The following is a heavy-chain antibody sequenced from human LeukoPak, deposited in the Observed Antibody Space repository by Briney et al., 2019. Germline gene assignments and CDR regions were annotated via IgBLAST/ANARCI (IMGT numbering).Heavy chain of an antibody. V-gene: IGHV3-66*01. CDR1: GFTVSSNY. D-gene: IGHD6-6*01. Sequence: GGSLRLSCAASGFTVSSNYMSWVRQAPGKGLGWVSVIYSGGGTYYADSVKGRFTISRDTSKNTLYLQMSSLRAEDTAVYYCSRYSSSRRAWFDPWGQGTLVTVSS. CDR3: SRYSSSRRAWFDP. J-gene: IGHJ5*02. CDR2: IYSGGGT.